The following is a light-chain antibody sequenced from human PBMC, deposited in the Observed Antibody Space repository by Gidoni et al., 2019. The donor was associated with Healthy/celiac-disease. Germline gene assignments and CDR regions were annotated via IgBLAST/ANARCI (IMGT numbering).Light chain of an antibody. J-gene: IGKJ2*04. CDR2: KVS. Sequence: DVVMTQSPLSLHVTLGQPASISCRSRQSLVSSYGSSFLNWFQQRPGQSPRRLSYKVSNRDSGVPERLSGRGSGTDFTLKISRVEAEDVGIYYCMQGTHWPCSFGQGTRLEIK. V-gene: IGKV2-30*01. CDR3: MQGTHWPCS. CDR1: QSLVSSYGSSF.